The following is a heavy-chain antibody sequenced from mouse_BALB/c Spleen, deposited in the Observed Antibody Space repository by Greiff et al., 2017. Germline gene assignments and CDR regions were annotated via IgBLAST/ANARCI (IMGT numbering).Heavy chain of an antibody. V-gene: IGHV3-2*02. CDR2: ISYSGST. J-gene: IGHJ1*01. CDR1: GYSITSDYA. CDR3: AGNWYFDV. Sequence: EVKLVESGPGLVKPSQSLSLTCTVTGYSITSDYAWNWIRQFPGNKLEWMGYISYSGSTSYNPSLKSRISITRDTSKNQFFLQLNSVTTEDTATYYCAGNWYFDVWGAGTTVTVSS.